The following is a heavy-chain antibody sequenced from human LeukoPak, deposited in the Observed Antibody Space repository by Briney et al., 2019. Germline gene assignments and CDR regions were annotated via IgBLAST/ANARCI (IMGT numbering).Heavy chain of an antibody. D-gene: IGHD3-10*01. CDR1: GFTFSSYS. CDR2: ISSSSSYI. Sequence: GGSLRLSCAASGFTFSSYSMNWVRQAPGKGLEWVSSISSSSSYIYYADSVKGRFTISRDNAKNSLYLQMNSLRAEDTAVYYCARDRDLSMVRGVIIGGSSYYYYGMDVWGQGTTVTVSS. CDR3: ARDRDLSMVRGVIIGGSSYYYYGMDV. J-gene: IGHJ6*02. V-gene: IGHV3-21*01.